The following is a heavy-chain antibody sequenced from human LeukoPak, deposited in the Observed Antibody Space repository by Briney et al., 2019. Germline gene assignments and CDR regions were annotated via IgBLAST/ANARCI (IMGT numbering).Heavy chain of an antibody. CDR1: GFTVSSNY. CDR3: ARAGYYYDSSGYPNWFDP. D-gene: IGHD3-22*01. V-gene: IGHV3-66*01. CDR2: IYSGGST. J-gene: IGHJ5*02. Sequence: GGSLRLSCAASGFTVSSNYMSWVRQAPGKGLEWVSVIYSGGSTYYADSVKGRFTISRDNSKNTLYLQMNSLRAEDTAVYYCARAGYYYDSSGYPNWFDPWGQGTLVTVSS.